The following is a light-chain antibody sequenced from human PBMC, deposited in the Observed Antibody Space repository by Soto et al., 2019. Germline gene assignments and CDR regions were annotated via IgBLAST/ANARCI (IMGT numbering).Light chain of an antibody. CDR2: GAS. CDR1: QSSTSE. J-gene: IGKJ2*01. Sequence: EIVMTQSPATLYLSPGERAALSCRASQSSTSELAWYQQKPGQPPRLLIYGASTRATGVPARFTGSESGSEFTLTISGLQSEDFAVYYCQQGHNWPLTFGQGTRLEI. V-gene: IGKV3-15*01. CDR3: QQGHNWPLT.